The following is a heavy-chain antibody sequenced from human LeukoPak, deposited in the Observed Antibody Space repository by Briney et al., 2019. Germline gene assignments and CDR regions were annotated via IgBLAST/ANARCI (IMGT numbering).Heavy chain of an antibody. J-gene: IGHJ5*02. Sequence: PGGSLRLSCAASGFTVSSNYMSWVRQAPGKGLEWVSVIYSGGSTLYTDSVRGRFIISSDNSKNTLYLQMNSLRAEDTAVYYCARFGYCSGGTCRRTWFDPWGQGTLVTVSS. CDR2: IYSGGST. D-gene: IGHD2-15*01. CDR1: GFTVSSNY. CDR3: ARFGYCSGGTCRRTWFDP. V-gene: IGHV3-66*01.